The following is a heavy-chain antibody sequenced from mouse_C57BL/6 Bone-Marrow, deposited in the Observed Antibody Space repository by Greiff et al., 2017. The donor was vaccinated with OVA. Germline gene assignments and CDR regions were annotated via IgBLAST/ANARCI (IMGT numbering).Heavy chain of an antibody. Sequence: DVQLVESGPGLVKPSQTVFLTCTVTGISITTGNYRWSWIRQFPGNKLEWIGYIYYSGTITYNPSLTSHTTITRDTPKNQFFLEMNSLTAEDTATYYCAREGGAYVRLDYWGQGTTLTVSS. J-gene: IGHJ2*01. CDR3: AREGGAYVRLDY. CDR1: GISITTGNYR. V-gene: IGHV3-5*01. D-gene: IGHD1-1*01. CDR2: IYYSGTI.